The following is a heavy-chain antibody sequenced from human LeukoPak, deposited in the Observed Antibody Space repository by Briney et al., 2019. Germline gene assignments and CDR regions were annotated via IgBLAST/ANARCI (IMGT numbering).Heavy chain of an antibody. Sequence: GASVKVSCKASGYTFTSYYMHWVRQAPGQGLEWMGIINPSGGSTSYAQKFQGRVTTTRDTSTSTVYMELSSLRSEDTAVYYCARVGLRRIPDYWGQGTLVTVSS. CDR3: ARVGLRRIPDY. CDR2: INPSGGST. J-gene: IGHJ4*01. V-gene: IGHV1-46*01. D-gene: IGHD4-17*01. CDR1: GYTFTSYY.